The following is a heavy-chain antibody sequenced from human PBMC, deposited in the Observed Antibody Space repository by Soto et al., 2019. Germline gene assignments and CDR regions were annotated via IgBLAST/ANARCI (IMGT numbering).Heavy chain of an antibody. J-gene: IGHJ4*02. CDR2: IYYSGST. Sequence: SETLSLTCTVSGGSISSYYWSWIRQPPGKGLEWIGYIYYSGSTNYNPSLKSRVTISVDTSKNQFSLKLSSVTAADTAVYYCARGGYLDYWGQGTLVTVSS. CDR3: ARGGYLDY. CDR1: GGSISSYY. V-gene: IGHV4-59*01.